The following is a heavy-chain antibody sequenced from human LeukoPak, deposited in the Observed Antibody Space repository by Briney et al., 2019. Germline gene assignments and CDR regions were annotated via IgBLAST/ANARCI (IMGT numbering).Heavy chain of an antibody. J-gene: IGHJ4*02. Sequence: SETLSLTCTVSGGSISSSSYYWGWIRQPPGKGLEWIGSIYYSGSTYYNPSLKSRVTISVDTSKNQFSLKLSSVTATATAVYYCTMHTTIFGVAYGLKASDYWGQGTLVTVSS. CDR2: IYYSGST. V-gene: IGHV4-39*01. CDR3: TMHTTIFGVAYGLKASDY. CDR1: GGSISSSSYY. D-gene: IGHD3-3*01.